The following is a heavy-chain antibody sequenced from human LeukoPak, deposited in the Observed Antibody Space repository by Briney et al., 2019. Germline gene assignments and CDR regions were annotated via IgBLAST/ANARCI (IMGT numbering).Heavy chain of an antibody. V-gene: IGHV4-59*01. CDR3: ARGVSGSYGSYFDY. D-gene: IGHD1-26*01. CDR2: INYSGST. CDR1: GGXISGYY. J-gene: IGHJ4*02. Sequence: SETXXLTCAGSGGXISGYYXXXIRQPPGKGXXXXXYINYSGSTSYNPSXKXRXXXXGDTSKNQFSLKLSSVTAADTAVYYCARGVSGSYGSYFDYWGQGTLVTVSS.